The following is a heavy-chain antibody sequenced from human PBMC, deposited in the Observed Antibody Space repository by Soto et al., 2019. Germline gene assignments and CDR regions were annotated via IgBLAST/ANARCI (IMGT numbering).Heavy chain of an antibody. V-gene: IGHV3-33*01. CDR3: ARERLRSNGGNYYYGMDV. J-gene: IGHJ6*02. Sequence: QVQLVESGGGVVQPGRSLRLSCAASGFTFSSYGMHWVRQAPGKGLGWVAVIWYDGSNKYYADSVKGRFTSSRDNSKNTLSLELSSLRAEDEAVDYYARERLRSNGGNYYYGMDVWGQGTTVTVSS. CDR2: IWYDGSNK. D-gene: IGHD3-16*01. CDR1: GFTFSSYG.